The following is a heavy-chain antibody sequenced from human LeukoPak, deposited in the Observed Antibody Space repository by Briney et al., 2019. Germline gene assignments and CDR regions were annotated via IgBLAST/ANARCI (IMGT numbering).Heavy chain of an antibody. J-gene: IGHJ3*02. V-gene: IGHV4-4*07. CDR1: GGSISSYY. D-gene: IGHD6-13*01. CDR2: IYTSGST. CDR3: ARDRMGSSWLLADAFDI. Sequence: SETLSLTCTVSGGSISSYYWSWIRQPAGKGLEWIGRIYTSGSTNYNPSLKSRVTMSVDTSKNQFSLKLSSVTAADTAVYYCARDRMGSSWLLADAFDIWGQGTTVTVSS.